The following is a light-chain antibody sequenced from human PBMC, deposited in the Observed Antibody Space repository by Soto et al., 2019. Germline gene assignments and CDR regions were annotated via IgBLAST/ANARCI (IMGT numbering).Light chain of an antibody. Sequence: EIVMTQSPATLSVSPGERATLSCRASQSVSSNLAWYQQKPGQAPRLLIYGASTRATGIPARFSGSGSGTEFTLTISSLQSEDCAVYYCQQYDNWWTFGHGNKVEIK. CDR3: QQYDNWWT. CDR1: QSVSSN. V-gene: IGKV3-15*01. J-gene: IGKJ1*01. CDR2: GAS.